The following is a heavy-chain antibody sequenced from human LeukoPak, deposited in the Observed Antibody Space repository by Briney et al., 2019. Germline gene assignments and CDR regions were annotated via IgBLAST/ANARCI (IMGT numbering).Heavy chain of an antibody. D-gene: IGHD2-21*02. CDR3: ARVGAYCGVDCYLGF. V-gene: IGHV1-18*01. CDR1: GYTFTHHG. CDR2: ISGYNGDT. Sequence: GASVKVSCKASGYTFTHHGISWVRQAPGQGLEWMGWISGYNGDTIYAQKLQGRVTMTTDRSTTTAYLELSSLRSDDTALYYCARVGAYCGVDCYLGFWGQGTLVTVSS. J-gene: IGHJ4*02.